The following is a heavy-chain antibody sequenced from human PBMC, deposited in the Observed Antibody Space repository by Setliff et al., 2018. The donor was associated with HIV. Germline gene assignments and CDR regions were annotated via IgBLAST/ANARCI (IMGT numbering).Heavy chain of an antibody. CDR3: ARGGADWYFDL. J-gene: IGHJ2*01. CDR1: GYDFTAYW. CDR2: IYPGDSDT. V-gene: IGHV5-51*01. D-gene: IGHD3-10*01. Sequence: PGESLKISCEGSGYDFTAYWIAWVRQMPGKGLEWMGIIYPGDSDTKYSPSFQGQVTISAAKSTRTVYIQWNSLKASDTAIYYCARGGADWYFDLWGPGTLVTVSS.